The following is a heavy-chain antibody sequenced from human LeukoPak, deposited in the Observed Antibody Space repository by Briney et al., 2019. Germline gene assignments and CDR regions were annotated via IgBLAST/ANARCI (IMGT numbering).Heavy chain of an antibody. D-gene: IGHD3-10*01. V-gene: IGHV4-59*01. CDR3: ARCPGDPVWFDP. J-gene: IGHJ5*02. CDR2: IYYSGST. Sequence: PSETLSLTCTVSGGSISSYYWSWIRQPPGKGLEWIGYIYYSGSTNYNPSLKSRVTISVDTSKNQFSLKLSSVTAADTAVYYCARCPGDPVWFDPWGQGTLVTVSS. CDR1: GGSISSYY.